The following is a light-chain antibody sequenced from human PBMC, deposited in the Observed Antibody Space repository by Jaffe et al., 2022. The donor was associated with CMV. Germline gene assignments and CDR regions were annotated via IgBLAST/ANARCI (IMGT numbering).Light chain of an antibody. CDR2: GVS. CDR3: HHYGSTRWT. CDR1: QSVSNTY. J-gene: IGKJ1*01. Sequence: EIVLTQSPGILSLSPGERATLSCRASQSVSNTYLAWYQQKLGQAPRLLIYGVSSRATGIPDRFGGSGSGTDFTLTISRLEPEDFAVYYCHHYGSTRWTFGQGTKVEIK. V-gene: IGKV3-20*01.